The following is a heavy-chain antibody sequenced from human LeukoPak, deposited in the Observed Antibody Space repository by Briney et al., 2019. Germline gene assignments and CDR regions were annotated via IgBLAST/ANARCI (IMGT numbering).Heavy chain of an antibody. V-gene: IGHV3-43*01. D-gene: IGHD3-10*01. Sequence: PGGSLRLSCAASGFTFDDYAMHWVRQAPGKGLEWVALISWEGHTTYYADSVRGRFTISRDNSKNSLYLQMNSLRSGDTAFYYCARDTDYGSATNYFDSWGQGTPVSVSS. CDR2: ISWEGHTT. CDR1: GFTFDDYA. J-gene: IGHJ4*02. CDR3: ARDTDYGSATNYFDS.